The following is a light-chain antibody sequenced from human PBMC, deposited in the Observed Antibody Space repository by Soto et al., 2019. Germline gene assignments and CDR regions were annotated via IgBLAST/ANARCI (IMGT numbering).Light chain of an antibody. V-gene: IGLV2-8*01. J-gene: IGLJ1*01. Sequence: QSVLTQPPSASGSPGQSVTIPCIGTSSDVGRYNFVSWYQHHPGKAPKLIIYEVTKRPSGVPDRCSGSKSGNTASLTVSGLQADDEADYFCSSYVGSNNYVFGTGTKVTVL. CDR1: SSDVGRYNF. CDR3: SSYVGSNNYV. CDR2: EVT.